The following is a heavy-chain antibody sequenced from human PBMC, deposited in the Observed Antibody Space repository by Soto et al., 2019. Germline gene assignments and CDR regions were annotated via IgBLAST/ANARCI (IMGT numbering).Heavy chain of an antibody. CDR2: ILYDGSNK. Sequence: QVQLVESGGGVVQPGRSLRLSCVASELTFSTYTLHWVRQAPGKGLEWVALILYDGSNKFYADSVKGRFTISRDNSKSALYLQMNSLRTEDTAVYYCSAMNRSCYSFDFWGQGTLVTVSS. V-gene: IGHV3-30*04. J-gene: IGHJ4*02. CDR1: ELTFSTYT. CDR3: SAMNRSCYSFDF. D-gene: IGHD3-22*01.